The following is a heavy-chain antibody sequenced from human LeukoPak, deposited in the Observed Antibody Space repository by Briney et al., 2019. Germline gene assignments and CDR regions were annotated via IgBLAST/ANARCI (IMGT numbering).Heavy chain of an antibody. CDR3: VKKVYYYMDV. V-gene: IGHV3-23*01. Sequence: GGSLRLSCAASGLTLSRYAVNWARQAPGRGLEWVSYISPSGNSTVYAESVKGRFTISRDNSKNMLYLQMDSLRAEDTAIYYCVKKVYYYMDVWGKGTTVTVSS. J-gene: IGHJ6*03. CDR1: GLTLSRYA. CDR2: ISPSGNST.